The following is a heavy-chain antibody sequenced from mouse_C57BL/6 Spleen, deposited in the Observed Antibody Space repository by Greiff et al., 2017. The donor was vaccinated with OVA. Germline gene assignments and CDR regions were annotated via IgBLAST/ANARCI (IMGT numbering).Heavy chain of an antibody. J-gene: IGHJ1*03. V-gene: IGHV1-22*01. D-gene: IGHD1-1*01. CDR1: GYTFTDYN. CDR2: INPNNGGT. CDR3: ARYGSSLWYFDV. Sequence: EVQLQQSGPELVKPGASVKMSCKASGYTFTDYNMHWVKQSHGKSLEWIGYINPNNGGTSYNQKFKGRATLTVNKSSSTAYMELRSLTSEDSAVYYCARYGSSLWYFDVWGTGTTVTVSS.